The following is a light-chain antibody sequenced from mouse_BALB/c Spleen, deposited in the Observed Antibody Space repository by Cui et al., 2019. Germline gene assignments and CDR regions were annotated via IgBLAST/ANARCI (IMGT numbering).Light chain of an antibody. J-gene: IGKJ4*01. CDR2: SAS. CDR3: QQYSSYPFT. Sequence: DIVMTQSQKFMSTSVGDRVSITCKASQNVGTAVAWYQQKPGQSPKLLIYSASNRYTGVPDRFTGSGSGTDFTLTISNMHSEDLADYFCQQYSSYPFTFGSGTKLEIK. CDR1: QNVGTA. V-gene: IGKV6-13*01.